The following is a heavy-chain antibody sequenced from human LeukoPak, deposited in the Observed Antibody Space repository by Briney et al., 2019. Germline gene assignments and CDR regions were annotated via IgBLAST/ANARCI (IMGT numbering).Heavy chain of an antibody. D-gene: IGHD3-22*01. CDR2: INHSGST. V-gene: IGHV4-34*01. J-gene: IGHJ4*02. Sequence: SETLSLTCAVYGGSFSGYYWSWIRQPPGKGLEWIGEINHSGSTYYNPSLKSRVTISVDTSKNQFSLKLSSVTAADTAVYYCAREYDSSGYYYYFDYWGQGTLVTVSS. CDR1: GGSFSGYY. CDR3: AREYDSSGYYYYFDY.